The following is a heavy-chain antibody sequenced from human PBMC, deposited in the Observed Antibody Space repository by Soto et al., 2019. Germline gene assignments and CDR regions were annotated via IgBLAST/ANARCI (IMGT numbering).Heavy chain of an antibody. CDR2: IYFSGNT. CDR1: GGSISSGGYY. V-gene: IGHV4-31*03. D-gene: IGHD4-17*01. J-gene: IGHJ3*02. CDR3: ARDETTTDAFDI. Sequence: QVQLQESGPGLVKPSQTLSLTCTVSGGSISSGGYYWSWIRQNPGKGLVWIGYIYFSGNTNYNPSLKSRITISVDTSRNQFSLKLNSMTAAGTAVYYCARDETTTDAFDIWGQGTMVTVSS.